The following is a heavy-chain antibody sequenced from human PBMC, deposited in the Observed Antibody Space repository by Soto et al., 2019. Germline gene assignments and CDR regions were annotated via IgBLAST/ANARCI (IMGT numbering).Heavy chain of an antibody. Sequence: SETLSLTCTVSGGSISSSSYYCGWIRQPPGKGLEWIGSIYYSGSTNYNPSLKSRVAISVDTSKNQFSLKLSSVTAADTAVYYCPRSTDSSGWRFDYWGQGTQVT. CDR2: IYYSGST. CDR1: GGSISSSSYY. J-gene: IGHJ4*02. D-gene: IGHD6-19*01. V-gene: IGHV4-39*07. CDR3: PRSTDSSGWRFDY.